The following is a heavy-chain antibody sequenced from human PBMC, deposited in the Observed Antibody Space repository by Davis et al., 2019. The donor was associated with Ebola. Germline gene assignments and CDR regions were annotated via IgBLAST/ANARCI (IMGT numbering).Heavy chain of an antibody. CDR3: ARAQFPTTSDH. CDR2: INPHNGNT. V-gene: IGHV1-18*04. D-gene: IGHD1-1*01. Sequence: ASVKVSCKTSGYTFTNYGITWVRQAPGQGLEWMGWINPHNGNTNYAQNVQGRVTMTTDTSTSTAYMEVGSLRSDDTAVYYCARAQFPTTSDHWGQGTLVIVSS. CDR1: GYTFTNYG. J-gene: IGHJ4*02.